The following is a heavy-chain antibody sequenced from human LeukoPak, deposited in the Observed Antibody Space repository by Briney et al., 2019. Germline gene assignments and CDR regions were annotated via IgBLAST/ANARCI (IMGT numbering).Heavy chain of an antibody. CDR2: ISGSGGST. V-gene: IGHV3-23*01. J-gene: IGHJ4*02. D-gene: IGHD6-13*01. CDR3: AKDLLGSEYSSSWSDY. CDR1: GFTFSSYA. Sequence: GGSLRLSCAASGFTFSSYAMSWVRQAPGKGLEWVSAISGSGGSTYYADSVKGRFTISRDNSKNTLYLQMNSLRAEDTAVYYCAKDLLGSEYSSSWSDYWGQGTLVTVSS.